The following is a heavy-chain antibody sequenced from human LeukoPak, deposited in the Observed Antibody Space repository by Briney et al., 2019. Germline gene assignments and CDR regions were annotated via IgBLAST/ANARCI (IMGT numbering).Heavy chain of an antibody. D-gene: IGHD3-16*01. CDR2: ISAYNGNT. Sequence: ASVKVSCKASGYTFTSYYMHWVRQAPGQGLEWMGWISAYNGNTNYAQKLQGRVTMTTDTSTSTAYMELRSLRSDDTAVYYCARDRGGAGLRYFDYWGQGTLVTVSS. CDR3: ARDRGGAGLRYFDY. J-gene: IGHJ4*02. V-gene: IGHV1-18*04. CDR1: GYTFTSYY.